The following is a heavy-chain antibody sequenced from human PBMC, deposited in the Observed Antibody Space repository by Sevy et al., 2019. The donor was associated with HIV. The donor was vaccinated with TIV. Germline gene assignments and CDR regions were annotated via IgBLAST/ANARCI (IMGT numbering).Heavy chain of an antibody. Sequence: GGSLRLSCAASGFTFSSYAMHWVRQAPGKGLEWVAVISYDGSNKYYADSVKGRFTISTDNSKNTLYLQMNSLRAEDTAVYYCARDPRWGTPTSYYYYYYIDVWGKGTTVTVSS. CDR2: ISYDGSNK. J-gene: IGHJ6*03. CDR1: GFTFSSYA. D-gene: IGHD3-16*01. CDR3: ARDPRWGTPTSYYYYYYIDV. V-gene: IGHV3-30-3*01.